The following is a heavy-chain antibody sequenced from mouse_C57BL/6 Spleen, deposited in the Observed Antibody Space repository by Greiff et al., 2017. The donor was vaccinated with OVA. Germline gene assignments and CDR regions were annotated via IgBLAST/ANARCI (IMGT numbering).Heavy chain of an antibody. V-gene: IGHV1-52*01. CDR1: GYTFTSYW. CDR3: ARSLGDY. CDR2: IDPSDSET. Sequence: QVQLQQPGAELVRPGSSVKLSCKASGYTFTSYWMHWVKQRPIQGLEWIGNIDPSDSETPYNQKFKDKATLTVDKSSSTAYMQLSSLTSEDSAVYYCARSLGDYWGQGTTLTVSS. J-gene: IGHJ2*01.